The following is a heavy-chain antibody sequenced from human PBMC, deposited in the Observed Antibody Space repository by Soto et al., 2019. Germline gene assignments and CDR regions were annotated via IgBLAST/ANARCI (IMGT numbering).Heavy chain of an antibody. CDR1: GFTFSSYG. Sequence: GGSLRLSCAASGFTFSSYGMHWVRQAPGKGLEWVAVISYDGSNKYYADSVKGRFTISRDNSKNTLYLQMNSLRAEDTAVYYCAKEFDSSGYYSGAARYFDYWGQGTLVTVSS. D-gene: IGHD3-22*01. V-gene: IGHV3-30*18. CDR2: ISYDGSNK. CDR3: AKEFDSSGYYSGAARYFDY. J-gene: IGHJ4*02.